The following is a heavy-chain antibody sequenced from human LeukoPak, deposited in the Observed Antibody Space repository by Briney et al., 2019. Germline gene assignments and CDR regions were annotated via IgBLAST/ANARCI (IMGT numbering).Heavy chain of an antibody. D-gene: IGHD5-18*01. CDR1: GAYTSSAGYY. CDR2: IYYSGNT. J-gene: IGHJ3*02. CDR3: ARSISYGSAFDI. V-gene: IGHV4-31*03. Sequence: SQTLPLTCSVAGAYTSSAGYYWSWIRQHPGKGLEWIGYIYYSGNTYYNPSLKSRVTISVDTSKSQFSLKLSSVTAADTAVYYCARSISYGSAFDIWGQGTMVTVSS.